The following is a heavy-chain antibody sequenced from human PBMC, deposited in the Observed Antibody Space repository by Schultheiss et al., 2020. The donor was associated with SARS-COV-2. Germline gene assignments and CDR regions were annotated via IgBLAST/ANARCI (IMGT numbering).Heavy chain of an antibody. CDR1: GFSFSDYY. D-gene: IGHD3-16*01. V-gene: IGHV3-11*06. J-gene: IGHJ5*02. CDR2: ISSSSSYT. Sequence: GESLKISCAASGFSFSDYYMSWIRQAPGKGLEWVSYISSSSSYTNYADSVKGRFTISRDNAKNSLYLQMNSLRAEDTAVYYCARALKGHWFDPWGQGTLVTVSS. CDR3: ARALKGHWFDP.